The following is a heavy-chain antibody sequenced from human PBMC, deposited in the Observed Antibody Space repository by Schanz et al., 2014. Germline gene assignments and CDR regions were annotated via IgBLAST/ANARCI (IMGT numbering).Heavy chain of an antibody. CDR2: IIPILGME. CDR1: GDTLSSYG. CDR3: ARGGAYRSPSPVFYFDY. D-gene: IGHD6-6*01. J-gene: IGHJ4*02. V-gene: IGHV1-69*04. Sequence: QVPLVQSGAEVKKPGSSVTVSCKASGDTLSSYGISWVRQAPGQGLEWMGRIIPILGMENYAQKFQGRVTITADISTSTAYMDLSSLRSDDTAVYYCARGGAYRSPSPVFYFDYWGQGTLVTVSS.